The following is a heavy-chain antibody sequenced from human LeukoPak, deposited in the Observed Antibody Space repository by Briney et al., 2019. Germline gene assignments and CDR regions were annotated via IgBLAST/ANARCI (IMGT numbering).Heavy chain of an antibody. CDR1: GFPLSSYS. CDR2: INIDSITV. Sequence: GSLLLSCSASGFPLSSYSNNWFLQAPGKGLEWVSYINIDSITVNYADSVKGRFTISRDNAKNSLYLQMNSLRAEDTAVYYCSTATFDDWGQGTLVTVSS. CDR3: STATFDD. V-gene: IGHV3-48*01. D-gene: IGHD5-24*01. J-gene: IGHJ4*02.